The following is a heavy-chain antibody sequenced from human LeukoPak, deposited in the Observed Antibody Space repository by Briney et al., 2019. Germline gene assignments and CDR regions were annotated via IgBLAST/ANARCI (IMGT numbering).Heavy chain of an antibody. Sequence: GGSLRLSCAASGFTFSSYWMSWVRQAPGKGLEWVANIKQDGSEKYYVDSVKGRFTISRDNAKNSLYLQMNSLRAEDTAVYYCAGVSAGIAELVGNYMDVWGKGTTVTVSS. J-gene: IGHJ6*03. CDR3: AGVSAGIAELVGNYMDV. D-gene: IGHD6-13*01. CDR1: GFTFSSYW. V-gene: IGHV3-7*01. CDR2: IKQDGSEK.